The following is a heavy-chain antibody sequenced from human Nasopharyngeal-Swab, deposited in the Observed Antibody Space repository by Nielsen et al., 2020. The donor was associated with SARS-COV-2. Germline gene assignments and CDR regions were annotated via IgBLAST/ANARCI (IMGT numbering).Heavy chain of an antibody. CDR2: INPTTGGT. Sequence: ASVKVSCKASTSTFNAYYIHWVRQAPGQGLEWMGRINPTTGGTLYTQTFEGRVTMTTDTSTSTTYMELRGLTSDDTAAYYCTRALSGVYDFWGQGALVTVSS. CDR3: TRALSGVYDF. V-gene: IGHV1-2*06. CDR1: TSTFNAYY. J-gene: IGHJ4*02. D-gene: IGHD2-15*01.